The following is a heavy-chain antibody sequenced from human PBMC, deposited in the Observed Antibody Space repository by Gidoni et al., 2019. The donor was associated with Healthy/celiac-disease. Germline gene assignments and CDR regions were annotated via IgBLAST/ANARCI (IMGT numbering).Heavy chain of an antibody. J-gene: IGHJ4*02. CDR1: GGTFRSYA. CDR3: ASSAVPARWSILFDY. Sequence: QVQLVQSGAEVNKPGSSVKVSCKASGGTFRSYAISWVRQAPGQGLEWMGGIIPIFGTANYAQKFQGRVTITADKSTSTAYMELSSLRSEDTAVYYCASSAVPARWSILFDYWGQGTLVTVSS. CDR2: IIPIFGTA. D-gene: IGHD2-2*01. V-gene: IGHV1-69*06.